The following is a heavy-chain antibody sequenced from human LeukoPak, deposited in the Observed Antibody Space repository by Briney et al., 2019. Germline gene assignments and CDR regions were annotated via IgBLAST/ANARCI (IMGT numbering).Heavy chain of an antibody. CDR1: GFTFSSYA. V-gene: IGHV3-64D*06. CDR2: ISSNGGST. CDR3: VKDQNYYGSGSYYNSDAFDI. D-gene: IGHD3-10*01. J-gene: IGHJ3*02. Sequence: GGSLRLSCSASGFTFSSYAMHWVRQAPGKGLGYVSAISSNGGSTYYADSVKGRFTISRDNSKNTLYLQMSSLRAEDTAVYYCVKDQNYYGSGSYYNSDAFDIWGQGTMVTVSS.